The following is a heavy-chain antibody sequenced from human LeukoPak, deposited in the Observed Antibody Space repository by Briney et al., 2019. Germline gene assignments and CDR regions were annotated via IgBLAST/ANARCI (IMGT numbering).Heavy chain of an antibody. Sequence: SETLSLTCAVYGGSFSGYYWSWIRQPPGKGLEWIGEINHSGSTNYNPSLKSRVTISVDTSKNQFSLKLSSVTAADTAVYYCARVGLWFTHYYYYMDVWGKGTTVTVSS. CDR1: GGSFSGYY. D-gene: IGHD3-10*01. CDR2: INHSGST. J-gene: IGHJ6*03. CDR3: ARVGLWFTHYYYYMDV. V-gene: IGHV4-34*01.